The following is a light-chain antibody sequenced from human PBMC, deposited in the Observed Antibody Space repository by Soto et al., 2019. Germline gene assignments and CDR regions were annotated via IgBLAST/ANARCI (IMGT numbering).Light chain of an antibody. Sequence: QSVLTRPASVSGSPGQSITISCTGTSSDVGSYNLVSWYQQHPGKAPKLMIYEGSKRPSGVSNRFSGSKSGNTASLTISGLQAEDEADYYCCSYAGSSTFVFGTGTKATVL. CDR1: SSDVGSYNL. J-gene: IGLJ1*01. V-gene: IGLV2-23*01. CDR3: CSYAGSSTFV. CDR2: EGS.